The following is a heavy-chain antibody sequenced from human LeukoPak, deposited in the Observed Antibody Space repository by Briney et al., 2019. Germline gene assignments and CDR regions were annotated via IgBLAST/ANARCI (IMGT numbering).Heavy chain of an antibody. CDR2: ISGSGGST. CDR1: GYTFSSYA. J-gene: IGHJ4*02. CDR3: AKAPKEGFYFDY. V-gene: IGHV3-23*01. Sequence: PGGSLRLSCAASGYTFSSYAMSWVRQAPGKGLEWVSAISGSGGSTYYADSVKGRFTISRDNSKNTLYLQMNSLRAEDTAVYYCAKAPKEGFYFDYWGQGTLVTVSS.